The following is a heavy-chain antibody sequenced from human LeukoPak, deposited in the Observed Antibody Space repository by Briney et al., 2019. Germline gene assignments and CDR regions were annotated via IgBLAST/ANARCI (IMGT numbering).Heavy chain of an antibody. D-gene: IGHD6-19*01. V-gene: IGHV3-33*05. CDR3: AKSTYSSGRSTYYFDY. CDR1: GFTFSSYG. Sequence: PGGSLRLSCAASGFTFSSYGMHWVRQAPGKGLEWVAVISYDGSNKYYADSVKGRFTISRDNSKNTLYLQMNSLRAEDTAVYYCAKSTYSSGRSTYYFDYWGQGTLVTVSS. J-gene: IGHJ4*02. CDR2: ISYDGSNK.